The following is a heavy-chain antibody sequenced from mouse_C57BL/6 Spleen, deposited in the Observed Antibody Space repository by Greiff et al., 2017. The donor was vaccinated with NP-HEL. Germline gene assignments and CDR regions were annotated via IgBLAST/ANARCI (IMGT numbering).Heavy chain of an antibody. CDR1: GYTFTSYW. CDR2: INPSNGGT. V-gene: IGHV1-53*01. J-gene: IGHJ4*01. CDR3: ARITTVVATTFYYAMDY. D-gene: IGHD1-1*01. Sequence: QVQLQQPGTELVKPGASVKLSCKASGYTFTSYWMHWVKQRPGQGLEWIGNINPSNGGTNYNEKFKSKATLTVDKSSSTAYMQLSSLTSEDSAVYYCARITTVVATTFYYAMDYWGQGTSVTVSS.